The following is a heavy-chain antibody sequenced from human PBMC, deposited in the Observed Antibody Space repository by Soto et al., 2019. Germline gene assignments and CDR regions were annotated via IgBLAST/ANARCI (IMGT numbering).Heavy chain of an antibody. CDR3: AGGRGGYSGNWY. D-gene: IGHD5-12*01. Sequence: SETLSLTCTVSGASISSYYWSWIRQPPGKGLEWIGYIYYSGGSNYNPSLKSRVTMSLDTSKHQFSLNLSSVTAADTAFYYCAGGRGGYSGNWYWGQGTLVTVSS. V-gene: IGHV4-59*01. J-gene: IGHJ4*02. CDR1: GASISSYY. CDR2: IYYSGGS.